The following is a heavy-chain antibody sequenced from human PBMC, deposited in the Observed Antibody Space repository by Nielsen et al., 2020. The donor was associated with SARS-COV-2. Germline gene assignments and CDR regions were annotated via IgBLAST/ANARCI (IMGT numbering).Heavy chain of an antibody. D-gene: IGHD3-3*01. J-gene: IGHJ4*02. CDR2: FDPQDGET. CDR1: GGALTLFS. V-gene: IGHV1-24*01. Sequence: ASVKVSCKVSGGALTLFSMHWVRQAPGKGLEWMGEFDPQDGETTYAQNFQGRVTMTEDTSIDTAYLDLSGLTSDDTAIYYCATDSPIGVVIYALAHWGQGTSVTVSS. CDR3: ATDSPIGVVIYALAH.